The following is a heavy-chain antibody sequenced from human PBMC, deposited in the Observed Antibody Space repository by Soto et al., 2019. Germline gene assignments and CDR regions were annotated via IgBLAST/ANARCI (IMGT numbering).Heavy chain of an antibody. CDR3: ARDRNLNAAAGTYYYYGMDV. CDR1: GGSISSGGYY. J-gene: IGHJ6*02. V-gene: IGHV4-31*03. Sequence: QVQLQESGPGLVKPSQTLSLPCTVSGGSISSGGYYWRWIRQHPGQGLGWLGYICSSGRPSYHPYLKRRVTISVDTSKNQFSLKLSSVTAADTAVYYCARDRNLNAAAGTYYYYGMDVWGQGTTVTVSS. CDR2: ICSSGRP. D-gene: IGHD6-25*01.